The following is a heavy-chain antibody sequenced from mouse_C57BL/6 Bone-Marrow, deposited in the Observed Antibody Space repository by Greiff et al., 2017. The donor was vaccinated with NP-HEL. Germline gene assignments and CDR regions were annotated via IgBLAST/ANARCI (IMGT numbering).Heavy chain of an antibody. CDR2: INPGSGGT. J-gene: IGHJ4*01. Sequence: QVQLKESGAELVRPGTSVKVSCKASGYAFTNYLIEWVKQRPGQGLEWIGVINPGSGGTNYNEKFKGKATLTADKSSSTAYMQLSSLTSEDSAVYFCARYGSPYAMDYWGQGTSVTVSS. V-gene: IGHV1-54*01. CDR1: GYAFTNYL. CDR3: ARYGSPYAMDY. D-gene: IGHD2-2*01.